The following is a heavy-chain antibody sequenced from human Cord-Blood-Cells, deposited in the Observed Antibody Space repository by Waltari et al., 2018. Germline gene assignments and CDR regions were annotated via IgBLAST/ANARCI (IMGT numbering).Heavy chain of an antibody. Sequence: EVQLVESGGGLVQPGGSLRLSCAASGFTFSSYEMNWVRQAPGKGLEWVSYISSSGSTIYYANSVKGRFTISRDNAKNSLYLQMNSLRAEDTAVYYCARERTTIDYWGQGTLVTVSS. J-gene: IGHJ4*02. CDR1: GFTFSSYE. CDR2: ISSSGSTI. CDR3: ARERTTIDY. V-gene: IGHV3-48*03.